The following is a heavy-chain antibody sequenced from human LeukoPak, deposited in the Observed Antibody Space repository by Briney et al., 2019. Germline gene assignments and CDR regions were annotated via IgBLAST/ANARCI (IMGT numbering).Heavy chain of an antibody. Sequence: GGSLRLSCAASGFTFSSYSMNWVRQAPGKGLECVSSISSSSSYIHYADSVKGRFTISRDNAKNSLYLQMNRLRAEDTALYYCARVGDGDSFDYWGQGTLVTVSS. CDR3: ARVGDGDSFDY. CDR2: ISSSSSYI. CDR1: GFTFSSYS. D-gene: IGHD3-10*01. J-gene: IGHJ4*02. V-gene: IGHV3-21*01.